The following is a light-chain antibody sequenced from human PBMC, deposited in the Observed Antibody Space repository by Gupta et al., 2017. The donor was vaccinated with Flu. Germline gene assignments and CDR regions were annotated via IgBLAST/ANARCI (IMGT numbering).Light chain of an antibody. CDR2: SNN. Sequence: QRVTISCSGTSSNIGSNTVNWYQQLPGTAPKLLIYSNNQRPSGVPDRFSGSKSGTSASLAISGLQSEDEADYYCAAWDDSLVWVFGGGTKLTVL. CDR1: SSNIGSNT. CDR3: AAWDDSLVWV. J-gene: IGLJ3*02. V-gene: IGLV1-44*01.